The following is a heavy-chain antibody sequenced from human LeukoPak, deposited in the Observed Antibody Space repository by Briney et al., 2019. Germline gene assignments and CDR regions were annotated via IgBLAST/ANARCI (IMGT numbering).Heavy chain of an antibody. V-gene: IGHV1-8*03. J-gene: IGHJ3*02. Sequence: GASVKVSCKASGYTFTSYHINWVRQATGQGLEWMGWMNPNSGNTGYAQKFQGRVTITRNTSISTAYMELSSLRSEDTAVYYCARELSYGGAFDIWGQGTMVTVSS. CDR3: ARELSYGGAFDI. CDR2: MNPNSGNT. D-gene: IGHD4-23*01. CDR1: GYTFTSYH.